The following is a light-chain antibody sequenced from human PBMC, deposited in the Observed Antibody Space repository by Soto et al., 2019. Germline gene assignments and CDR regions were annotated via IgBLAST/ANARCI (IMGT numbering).Light chain of an antibody. CDR2: EVN. J-gene: IGLJ1*01. CDR1: SSDVGGYNY. CDR3: TSYAGGNNV. V-gene: IGLV2-8*01. Sequence: QSALTQPPSASGSPGQSVTISCTGTSSDVGGYNYVSWYQQHPGKVPKLMVYEVNKRPSGVPDRFSGSNSGNTASLTVSGLQAEDEVDYYCTSYAGGNNVFGTGTKLTVL.